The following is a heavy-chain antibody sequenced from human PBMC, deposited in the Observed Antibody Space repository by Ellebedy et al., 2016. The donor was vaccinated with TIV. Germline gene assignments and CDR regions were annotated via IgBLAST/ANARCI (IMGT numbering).Heavy chain of an antibody. CDR1: GFTVSSNY. J-gene: IGHJ6*02. V-gene: IGHV3-33*08. D-gene: IGHD2-15*01. Sequence: GESLKISCAASGFTVSSNYMTWVRQAPGKGLEWVAGLWFDGDNRYYADSVKGRFTISRDNSKNTLYLQMNSLRPEDTAVCYCARAGCSGGSCYYYYGIDVWGQGTTVTVSS. CDR2: LWFDGDNR. CDR3: ARAGCSGGSCYYYYGIDV.